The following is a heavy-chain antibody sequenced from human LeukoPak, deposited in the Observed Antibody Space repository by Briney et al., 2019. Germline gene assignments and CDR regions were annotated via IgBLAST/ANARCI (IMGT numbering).Heavy chain of an antibody. CDR2: ISSSSSYI. J-gene: IGHJ3*02. CDR1: GFTFSSYS. Sequence: KPGGSLRLSCAASGFTFSSYSMNWVRQAPGKGLEWVSSISSSSSYIYYADSVKGRFTISRDNAKNSLYLQMNSLRAEDTAVYYCARDFVDLVGATNDDAFDIWGQGTMVTVSS. V-gene: IGHV3-21*01. D-gene: IGHD1-26*01. CDR3: ARDFVDLVGATNDDAFDI.